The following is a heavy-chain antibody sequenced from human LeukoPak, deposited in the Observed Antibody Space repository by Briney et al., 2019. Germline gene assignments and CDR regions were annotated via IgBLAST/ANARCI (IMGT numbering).Heavy chain of an antibody. Sequence: GGPLRLSCAASGFTFSDYYMTWIRQAPGKGLECVSYISSSSHYTNYPDSVKGRFTISGDNAKNSLYLQMNSLRAEDTAVYYCARVKVGTTNRFDYWGQGTLVTVSS. CDR1: GFTFSDYY. V-gene: IGHV3-11*05. J-gene: IGHJ4*02. CDR3: ARVKVGTTNRFDY. D-gene: IGHD1-26*01. CDR2: ISSSSHYT.